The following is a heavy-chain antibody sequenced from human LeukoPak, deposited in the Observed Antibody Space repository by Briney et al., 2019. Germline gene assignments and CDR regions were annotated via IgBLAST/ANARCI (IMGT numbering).Heavy chain of an antibody. V-gene: IGHV3-33*08. CDR1: GFTFSDYY. Sequence: AGGSLRLSCAASGFTFSDYYMSWIRQAPGTGLEWVAVIWYDGSNKYYPDSVQGRFTISRDNSKNTLYLQVNSLRAEDTAVYYCARDRSMSGWYIDLWGRGTLVTVSS. J-gene: IGHJ2*01. CDR2: IWYDGSNK. D-gene: IGHD2/OR15-2a*01. CDR3: ARDRSMSGWYIDL.